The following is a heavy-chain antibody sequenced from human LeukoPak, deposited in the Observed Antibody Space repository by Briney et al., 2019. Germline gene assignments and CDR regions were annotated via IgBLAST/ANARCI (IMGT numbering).Heavy chain of an antibody. V-gene: IGHV3-53*04. CDR1: GFTVSSNY. J-gene: IGHJ3*02. D-gene: IGHD6-13*01. CDR2: IYPGGST. Sequence: GGSLRLSCAASGFTVSSNYMSWVRQAPGKGLEWVSVIYPGGSTYYADSVKGRFTSSRHNSENTLDLQMNSLRVEDTAVYYCARGPWAAAGGSIDGLDIWGQGTMVTVSS. CDR3: ARGPWAAAGGSIDGLDI.